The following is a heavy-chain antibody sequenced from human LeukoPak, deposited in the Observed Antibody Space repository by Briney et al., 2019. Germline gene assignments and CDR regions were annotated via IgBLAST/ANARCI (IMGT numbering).Heavy chain of an antibody. Sequence: GASVKVSCEASGYTFTNYPMIWVRQAPGEGLEWMGWINTKTGNPTYAQGFTGRFVFSLDTSVSTAYLQISGLKAEDTAVYYCARGGYSRGQGSPFDYWGQGTLVTVSS. CDR2: INTKTGNP. D-gene: IGHD6-19*01. CDR3: ARGGYSRGQGSPFDY. CDR1: GYTFTNYP. V-gene: IGHV7-4-1*02. J-gene: IGHJ4*02.